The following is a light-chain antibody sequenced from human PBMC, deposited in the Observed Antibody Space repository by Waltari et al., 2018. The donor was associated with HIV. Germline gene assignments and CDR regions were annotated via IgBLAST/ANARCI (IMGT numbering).Light chain of an antibody. CDR3: GTWDTRLSAWV. V-gene: IGLV1-51*02. CDR2: ENN. J-gene: IGLJ3*02. CDR1: GSNIGNNY. Sequence: QSVLTQPPSVSAAPGQKVTISCSGSGSNIGNNYVSWYQQLPGTAPKVLMFENNKRHSGAPDRFSGSKSDPSATLAITGLQPGDEAYYYCGTWDTRLSAWVFGGGTKLSVL.